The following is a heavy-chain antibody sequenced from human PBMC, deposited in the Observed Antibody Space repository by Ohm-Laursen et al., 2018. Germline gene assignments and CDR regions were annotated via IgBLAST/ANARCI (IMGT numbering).Heavy chain of an antibody. D-gene: IGHD2-8*01. V-gene: IGHV3-9*01. Sequence: SLRLSCTASGFTFSSYAMSWVRQAPGKGLEWVSGISWNSGSIGYADSVKGRFTISRDNAKNSLYLQMNSLRAEDTALYYCAKDYFVLTYGMDVWGQGTTVTVSS. CDR3: AKDYFVLTYGMDV. J-gene: IGHJ6*02. CDR2: ISWNSGSI. CDR1: GFTFSSYA.